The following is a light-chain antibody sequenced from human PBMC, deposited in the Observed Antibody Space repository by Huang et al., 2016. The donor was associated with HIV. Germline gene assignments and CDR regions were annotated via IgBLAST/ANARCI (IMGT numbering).Light chain of an antibody. V-gene: IGKV1-33*01. CDR2: DAF. J-gene: IGKJ5*01. CDR3: QRDDNIPPIA. CDR1: HDISHY. Sequence: DIQLTQSPSSLSASVGDRITTTCQASHDISHYINWDQQKPGKAPKLLIYDAFNLEIAVPPRFSGSGSETYFTFTISSLQPEDIGTYYCQRDDNIPPIAFGQGTRLEIK.